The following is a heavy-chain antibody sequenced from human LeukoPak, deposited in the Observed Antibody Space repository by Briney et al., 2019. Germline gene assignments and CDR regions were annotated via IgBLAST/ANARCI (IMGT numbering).Heavy chain of an antibody. V-gene: IGHV1-69*05. CDR1: GGTFSSYA. CDR2: IIPIFGTA. D-gene: IGHD5-18*01. J-gene: IGHJ4*02. Sequence: SVKVSCKASGGTFSSYAISWVRQAPGQGLEWMGRIIPIFGTANYAQKFQGRVTIATDESTSTAYMELSSLRSEDTAVYYCASLHRQLWIVYWGQGTLVTVSS. CDR3: ASLHRQLWIVY.